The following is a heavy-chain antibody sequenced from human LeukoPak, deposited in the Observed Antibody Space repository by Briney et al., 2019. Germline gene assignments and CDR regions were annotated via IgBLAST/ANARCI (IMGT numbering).Heavy chain of an antibody. J-gene: IGHJ5*02. CDR2: ISYDGSNK. V-gene: IGHV3-30*14. D-gene: IGHD7-27*01. CDR1: GFTFSSYA. CDR3: VKDPWGVDH. Sequence: GGSLRLSCAASGFTFSSYAMHWVSQARGKGLEWVAVISYDGSNKYYADSVKGRFTISRDNSKNTLYLQMSSLRPEDTAVYYCVKDPWGVDHWGQGTLVTVSS.